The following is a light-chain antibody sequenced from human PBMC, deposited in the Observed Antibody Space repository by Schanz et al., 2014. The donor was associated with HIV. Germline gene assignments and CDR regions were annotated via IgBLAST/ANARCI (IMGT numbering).Light chain of an antibody. Sequence: DIVMTQSPDSLAVSLGERATINCKSSQSLLYRSNNKNYLAWYQQRPGQPPKLLIYWASTRESGVPDRFSGSGSGTDFTLTISSLQADDVAVYYCQQYYSSPMAFGQGTMVELK. V-gene: IGKV4-1*01. J-gene: IGKJ1*01. CDR2: WAS. CDR1: QSLLYRSNNKNY. CDR3: QQYYSSPMA.